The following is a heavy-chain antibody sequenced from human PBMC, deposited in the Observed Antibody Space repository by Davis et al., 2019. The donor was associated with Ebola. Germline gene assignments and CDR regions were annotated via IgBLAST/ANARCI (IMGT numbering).Heavy chain of an antibody. V-gene: IGHV5-51*01. CDR2: IYPGDSDT. CDR3: ARVRRYYYDSSGYYDY. D-gene: IGHD3-22*01. Sequence: GESLKISCKGSGYSFTSYWIGWVRQMPGKGLEWMGIIYPGDSDTRYSPSFQGQVTISADKSISTAYLQWSSLKASDTAMYYCARVRRYYYDSSGYYDYWGQGTLVTVSS. J-gene: IGHJ4*02. CDR1: GYSFTSYW.